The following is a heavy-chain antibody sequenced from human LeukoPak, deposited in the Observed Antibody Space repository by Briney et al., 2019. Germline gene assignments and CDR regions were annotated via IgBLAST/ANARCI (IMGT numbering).Heavy chain of an antibody. CDR3: ARLGIENAFDI. Sequence: SETLSLTCTVSGYSISSGYYWGWIRQPPGKGLEWIGSIYHSGSTYYNPSLKSRVTISVDTSKNQFSLKLSSVTAADTAVYYCARLGIENAFDIWGQGTMVTVSS. V-gene: IGHV4-38-2*02. CDR1: GYSISSGYY. J-gene: IGHJ3*02. CDR2: IYHSGST.